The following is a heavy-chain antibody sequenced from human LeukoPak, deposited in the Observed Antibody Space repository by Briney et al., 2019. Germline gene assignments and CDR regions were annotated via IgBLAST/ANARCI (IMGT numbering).Heavy chain of an antibody. J-gene: IGHJ4*02. CDR2: LYDSVRT. V-gene: IGHV4-59*11. CDR1: GGSISSHY. CDR3: TTIKRGNIFGYFDF. D-gene: IGHD5-18*01. Sequence: SETLSLTCTVSGGSISSHYWSWLRQPPGKGLEWIAYLYDSVRTKDNPSLKSRVTLSADTSKNQLSLRLSSVTAADTAVYYCTTIKRGNIFGYFDFWGQGILVTVSS.